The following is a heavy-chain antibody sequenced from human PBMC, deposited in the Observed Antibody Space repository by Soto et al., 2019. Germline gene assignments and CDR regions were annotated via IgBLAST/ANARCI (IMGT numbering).Heavy chain of an antibody. V-gene: IGHV3-30-3*01. D-gene: IGHD2-21*01. CDR1: GFTFSIYA. Sequence: QVQLVESGGGVVQPGRSLRLSCAASGFTFSIYAMHWVRQAPGKGLEWVAVISYDGSNKYYADSVKGRFTISRDNSKNTVYLQMNSLRAEDSAVYYCAREYSDGWFDPWGQGTLDTVSS. J-gene: IGHJ5*02. CDR3: AREYSDGWFDP. CDR2: ISYDGSNK.